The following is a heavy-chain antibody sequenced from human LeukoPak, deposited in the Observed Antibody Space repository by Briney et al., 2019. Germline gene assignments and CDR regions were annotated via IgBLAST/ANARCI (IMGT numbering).Heavy chain of an antibody. Sequence: GGSLRLSCGASGFTFSSYSMNWVRQAPGKGLEWVSSISSSSSYIYYADSVKGRFTISRDNAKNSLYLQMNSLRAEDTAVYYCARDNLLDTYYFDYWGQGTLVTVSS. CDR1: GFTFSSYS. CDR2: ISSSSSYI. V-gene: IGHV3-21*01. D-gene: IGHD5-18*01. J-gene: IGHJ4*02. CDR3: ARDNLLDTYYFDY.